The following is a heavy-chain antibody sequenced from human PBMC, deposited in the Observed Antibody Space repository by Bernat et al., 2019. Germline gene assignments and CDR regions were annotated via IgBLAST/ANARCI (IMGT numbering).Heavy chain of an antibody. D-gene: IGHD6-13*01. Sequence: EVQLVESGGVVVQPGGSLRLSCAASGFTFDDYTMHWVRQAPGRGLEWVSLINWDGGATHYADSLKGRFTISRDNSKNSLYLQMNSLRTEDTAFYYCAKDESSSSWGSHFDHWGQGTLVTVSS. CDR3: AKDESSSSWGSHFDH. J-gene: IGHJ4*02. CDR2: INWDGGAT. V-gene: IGHV3-43*01. CDR1: GFTFDDYT.